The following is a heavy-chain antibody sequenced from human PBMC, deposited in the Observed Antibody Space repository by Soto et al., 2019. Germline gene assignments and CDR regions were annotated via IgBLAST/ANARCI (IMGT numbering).Heavy chain of an antibody. J-gene: IGHJ6*02. CDR1: GYTLTRNA. CDR2: IKAGNGNT. D-gene: IGHD5-12*01. Sequence: ASVKVSCKASGYTLTRNAMHWVRQAAGQRLEWMGWIKAGNGNTKYSRKFQGRVTITRDTAASTAYAELSSLRSEDTAVYYCARGKYSGYDSYDYYGMDVWGQGTTVTVSS. V-gene: IGHV1-3*01. CDR3: ARGKYSGYDSYDYYGMDV.